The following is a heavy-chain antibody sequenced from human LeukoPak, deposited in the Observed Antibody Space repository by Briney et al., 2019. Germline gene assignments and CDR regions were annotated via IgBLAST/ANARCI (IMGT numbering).Heavy chain of an antibody. CDR1: GFTFSSYA. V-gene: IGHV3-23*01. J-gene: IGHJ3*02. Sequence: GGSLRLSCAASGFTFSSYAMNWVRQAPGKGLEWVSAINNSGGNTYYADSVRGRFTISRDNSKNTLYLQMNSLRAEDTAVYYCARTGDLHAFDIWGQGTMVTVSS. CDR2: INNSGGNT. D-gene: IGHD7-27*01. CDR3: ARTGDLHAFDI.